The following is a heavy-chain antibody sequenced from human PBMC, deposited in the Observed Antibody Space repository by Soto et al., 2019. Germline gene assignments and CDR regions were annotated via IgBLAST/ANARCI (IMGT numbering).Heavy chain of an antibody. Sequence: QVQLQQWGAGLLKPSETLSLTCGVYGGSFTAYYWTWIRQPPGKGLEWIGEINHSGSTSYNPSLDSRATVSFDTSKNQCSLNLSSVTAADTAVYYCERCLKYDFWSDYSNWYFDLWGRGTLVTGSS. CDR1: GGSFTAYY. CDR3: ERCLKYDFWSDYSNWYFDL. J-gene: IGHJ2*01. D-gene: IGHD3-3*01. CDR2: INHSGST. V-gene: IGHV4-34*01.